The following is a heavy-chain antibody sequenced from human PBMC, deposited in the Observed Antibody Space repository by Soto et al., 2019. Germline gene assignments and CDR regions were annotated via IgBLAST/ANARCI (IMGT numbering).Heavy chain of an antibody. CDR3: VRQGSY. CDR1: GVSISDTSYY. Sequence: QLQLQESGPGLVKPSETLSLTCNVSGVSISDTSYYWGWIRQPPGKGLEWIGTIYFNGNTFYNPSLKSRRTISVDTSKNQISLRLTSVTAADTAVYYCVRQGSYWGQGTLVAVSS. CDR2: IYFNGNT. V-gene: IGHV4-39*01. J-gene: IGHJ4*02.